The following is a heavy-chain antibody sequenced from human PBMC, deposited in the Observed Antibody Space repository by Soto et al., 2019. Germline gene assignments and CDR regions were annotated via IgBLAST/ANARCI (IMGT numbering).Heavy chain of an antibody. V-gene: IGHV4-39*01. CDR2: IYYSGST. CDR1: GGSISSSSYY. J-gene: IGHJ5*02. CDR3: ARLGIAAAVNWFDP. D-gene: IGHD6-13*01. Sequence: SETLSLPCSASGGSISSSSYYWRWFRQHPGKGREWIGSIYYSGSTYYNPSLKSRVTISVDTSKNQFSLKLSSVTGAHTAVYYCARLGIAAAVNWFDPWGQGTLFTISS.